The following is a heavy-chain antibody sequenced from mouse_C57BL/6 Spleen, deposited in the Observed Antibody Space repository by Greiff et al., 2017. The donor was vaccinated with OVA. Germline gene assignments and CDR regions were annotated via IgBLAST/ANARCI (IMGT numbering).Heavy chain of an antibody. V-gene: IGHV1-52*01. CDR2: IDPSDSET. CDR1: GYTFTSYW. CDR3: ARYGATGDYAMDY. D-gene: IGHD3-1*01. Sequence: LQPGAELVRPGSSVKLSCKASGYTFTSYWMHWVKQRPIQGLEWIGNIDPSDSETHYNQKFKDKATLTVDKSSSTAYMQLSSLTSEDSAVYYCARYGATGDYAMDYWGQGTSVTVSS. J-gene: IGHJ4*01.